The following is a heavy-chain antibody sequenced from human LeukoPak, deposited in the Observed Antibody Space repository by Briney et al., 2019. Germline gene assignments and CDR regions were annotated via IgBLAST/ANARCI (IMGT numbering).Heavy chain of an antibody. CDR2: IYYSGST. D-gene: IGHD3-22*01. V-gene: IGHV4-59*08. CDR1: GGFISSYY. Sequence: PSETLSLTCTVSGGFISSYYWSWIRQPPGNGLEWIGYIYYSGSTNYNPSLKSRVTISVDTSKHQFSLKLSSVTAADTAVYYCARASPGGYYFGGEYYFDYWGQGTLVTVSS. J-gene: IGHJ4*02. CDR3: ARASPGGYYFGGEYYFDY.